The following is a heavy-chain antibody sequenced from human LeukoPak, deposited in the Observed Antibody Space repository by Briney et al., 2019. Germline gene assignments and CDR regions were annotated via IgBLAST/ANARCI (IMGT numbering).Heavy chain of an antibody. D-gene: IGHD3-9*01. CDR1: GYTFTDYY. CDR3: ARAGDPYYDILTGYCFDY. Sequence: GATVKISCKVSGYTFTDYYMHWVQQAPGKGLEWMGLVDPEDGETIYAEKFQGRVTITADTSTDTAYMELSSLRSEDTAVYYCARAGDPYYDILTGYCFDYWGQGTLVTVSS. CDR2: VDPEDGET. J-gene: IGHJ4*02. V-gene: IGHV1-69-2*01.